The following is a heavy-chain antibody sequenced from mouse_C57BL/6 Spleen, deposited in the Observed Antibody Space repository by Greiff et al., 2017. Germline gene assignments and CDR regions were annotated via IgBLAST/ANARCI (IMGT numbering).Heavy chain of an antibody. J-gene: IGHJ2*01. Sequence: VQLVESGPELVRPGASVTLSCKASGYTFTDYEMHWVKQTPVHGLEWIGAIDPETGGTAYNQKFKGKAILTADKSSSTAYMELRSLTSEDSAVYYCTAYYNGSWGQGTTLTVSS. CDR2: IDPETGGT. CDR1: GYTFTDYE. V-gene: IGHV1-15*01. CDR3: TAYYNGS. D-gene: IGHD1-1*01.